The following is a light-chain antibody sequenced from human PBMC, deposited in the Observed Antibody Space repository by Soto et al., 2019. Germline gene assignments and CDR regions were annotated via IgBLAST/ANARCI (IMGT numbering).Light chain of an antibody. V-gene: IGKV3-20*01. J-gene: IGKJ1*01. CDR1: QSVSSSY. CDR2: GAS. CDR3: QQYGSSPRT. Sequence: EIVLTQSPGTLSLSPGERATLSCRASQSVSSSYLAWYQQKLGQAPRLLIYGASSRATGIPDRFSGSGSGTDFTRTISRLEPEDFAVYYCQQYGSSPRTFGQGTKV.